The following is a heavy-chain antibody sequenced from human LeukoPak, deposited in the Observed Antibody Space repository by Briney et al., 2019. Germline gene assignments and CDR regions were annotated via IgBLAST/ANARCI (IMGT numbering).Heavy chain of an antibody. Sequence: GGSLRLSCAASGFTFSSYAMSWVRQAPGKGLEWVSAISGSGGSTYYADSVKGRFTISRDNGKNSLYLQMNSLRAEDTAIYYCARGYCSTTTCYNEVIGHWGQGTLVTVSS. CDR1: GFTFSSYA. D-gene: IGHD2-2*01. V-gene: IGHV3-23*01. CDR2: ISGSGGST. CDR3: ARGYCSTTTCYNEVIGH. J-gene: IGHJ4*02.